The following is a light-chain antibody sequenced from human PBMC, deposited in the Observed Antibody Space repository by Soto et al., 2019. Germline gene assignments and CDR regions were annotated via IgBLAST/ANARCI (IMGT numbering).Light chain of an antibody. CDR3: QQSSDWPLT. CDR1: QSVSRF. Sequence: EIVLTQSPATLSLSPGERATLSCRASQSVSRFLAWYQQKPGQAPRLLIYDASDRATGIPARFSGRGSGTDFTLSISSLEPEDFAVYYCQQSSDWPLTFGGGTKVEIK. J-gene: IGKJ4*01. CDR2: DAS. V-gene: IGKV3-11*01.